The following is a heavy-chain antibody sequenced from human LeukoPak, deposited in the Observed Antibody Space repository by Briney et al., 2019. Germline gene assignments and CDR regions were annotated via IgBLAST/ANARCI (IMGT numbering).Heavy chain of an antibody. J-gene: IGHJ4*02. CDR2: ISYDGNDK. V-gene: IGHV3-30-3*01. CDR1: GLIFSSYA. D-gene: IGHD6-25*01. Sequence: GRSLGLSCSVSGLIFSSYAMHWVRQAPGKGLEWVAVISYDGNDKYYADSVKGRFTISRDSSENTLFLQMSSLRIEDTAVYYCAREWGNSGFDYWGQGTLVIVSS. CDR3: AREWGNSGFDY.